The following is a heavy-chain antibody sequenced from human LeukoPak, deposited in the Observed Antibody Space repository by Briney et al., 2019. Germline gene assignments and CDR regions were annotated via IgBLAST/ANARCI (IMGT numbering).Heavy chain of an antibody. CDR1: GYSFTSYW. CDR2: IYPGDSDT. CDR3: ARNLLPATYYYYGMDV. Sequence: GESLKISCKGSGYSFTSYWIGWVRQIPGKVLEWMGIIYPGDSDTRYSPSFQGQVTISADKSISTAYLQRSSLKASDTAMYYCARNLLPATYYYYGMDVWGQGTTVTVSS. V-gene: IGHV5-51*01. J-gene: IGHJ6*02. D-gene: IGHD1-14*01.